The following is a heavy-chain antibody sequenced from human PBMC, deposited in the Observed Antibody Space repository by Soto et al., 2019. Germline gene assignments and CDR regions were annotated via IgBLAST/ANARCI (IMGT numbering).Heavy chain of an antibody. CDR3: GAQDYVAKGYHFET. J-gene: IGHJ4*02. CDR1: GGSISSRSSY. D-gene: IGHD4-17*01. V-gene: IGHV4-39*01. Sequence: QLQLQESGPGLVKPSETLSLTCTVSGGSISSRSSYWGWIRQPPGKGMEWIGTIYYIGNTYYNPFLKDPSAHTQDPSKDPFLPKVEPVAHPGNGCVYCGAQDYVAKGYHFETWGQGTLVTVSS. CDR2: IYYIGNT.